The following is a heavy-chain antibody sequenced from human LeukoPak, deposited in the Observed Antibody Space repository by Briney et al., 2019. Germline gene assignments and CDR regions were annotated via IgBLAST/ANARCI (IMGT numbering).Heavy chain of an antibody. Sequence: GGSLRLSCAASGFTFSSYWMSWVRQTPGKGLEWLSVIFSDGRTYYTDSVKGRFSMSRDDSENTVYVQMNNLRVDDTALYYCARGGSMVRGANAFDIWGHGTMVTVSS. CDR2: IFSDGRT. V-gene: IGHV3-66*01. CDR3: ARGGSMVRGANAFDI. J-gene: IGHJ3*02. CDR1: GFTFSSYW. D-gene: IGHD1-26*01.